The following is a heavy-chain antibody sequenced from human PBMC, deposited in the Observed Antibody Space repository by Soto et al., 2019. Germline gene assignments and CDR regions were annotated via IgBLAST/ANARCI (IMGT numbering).Heavy chain of an antibody. CDR2: INPSGGST. D-gene: IGHD6-19*01. CDR1: GYTFTSYY. J-gene: IGHJ3*02. V-gene: IGHV1-46*01. Sequence: ASVKVSCKASGYTFTSYYIHWVRQAPGQGLEWMGIINPSGGSTSYAQKFQGRVTMTSDTSASTVFIEVSSLRSEDTAVYYCARRYSTGDDAFEIGGKGTMIT. CDR3: ARRYSTGDDAFEI.